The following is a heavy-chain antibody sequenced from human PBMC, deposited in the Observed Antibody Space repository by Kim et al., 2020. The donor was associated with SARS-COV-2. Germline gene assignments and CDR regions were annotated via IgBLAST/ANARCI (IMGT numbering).Heavy chain of an antibody. D-gene: IGHD4-4*01. CDR3: ATARYSNYGFDP. CDR2: FDPEDGET. V-gene: IGHV1-24*01. Sequence: ASVKVSCKVSGYTLTELSMHWVRQAPGKGLEWMGGFDPEDGETIYAQKFQGRVTMTEDTSTDTAYMELSSLRSEDTAVYYCATARYSNYGFDPWGQGTLVTVSS. J-gene: IGHJ5*02. CDR1: GYTLTELS.